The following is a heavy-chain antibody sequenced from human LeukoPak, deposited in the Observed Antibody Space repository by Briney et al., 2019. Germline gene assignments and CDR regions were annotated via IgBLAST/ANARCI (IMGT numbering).Heavy chain of an antibody. CDR1: GGSISSYY. D-gene: IGHD3-9*01. J-gene: IGHJ3*02. CDR2: IYYSGST. CDR3: ARTASNYDILTGYYPGAFGI. Sequence: KASETLSLTCTVSGGSISSYYWSWIRQPPGKGLEWIGYIYYSGSTNYNPSLKSRVTISVDTSKNQFSLKLSSVTAADTAVYYCARTASNYDILTGYYPGAFGIWGQGTMVTVSS. V-gene: IGHV4-59*01.